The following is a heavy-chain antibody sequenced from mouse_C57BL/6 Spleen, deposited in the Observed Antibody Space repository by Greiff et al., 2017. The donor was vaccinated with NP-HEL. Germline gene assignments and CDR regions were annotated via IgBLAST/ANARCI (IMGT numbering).Heavy chain of an antibody. Sequence: QVHVKQPGTELVKPGASVKLSCKASGYTFTSYWMHWVKQRPGQGLEWIGNINPSNGGTNYNEKFKSKATLTVDKSSSTAYMQLSSLTSEDSAVYYCARENGSSYSHWYFDVWGTGTTVTVSS. CDR2: INPSNGGT. V-gene: IGHV1-53*01. D-gene: IGHD1-1*01. CDR3: ARENGSSYSHWYFDV. J-gene: IGHJ1*03. CDR1: GYTFTSYW.